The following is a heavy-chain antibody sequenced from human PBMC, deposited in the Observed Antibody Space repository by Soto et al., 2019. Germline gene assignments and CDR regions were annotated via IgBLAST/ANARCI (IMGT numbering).Heavy chain of an antibody. CDR1: EGTSNDLG. CDR3: ARRLSSSWYDAFDI. Sequence: PWTVSEGTSNDLGGRWIRQTPGKGLEWLGYIYYNGSTNYNPSLKSRVTISVDTSKNQFSLKLSSVTAADTAVYYCARRLSSSWYDAFDIWGQGTMVTVSS. J-gene: IGHJ3*02. CDR2: IYYNGST. V-gene: IGHV4-59*08. D-gene: IGHD6-13*01.